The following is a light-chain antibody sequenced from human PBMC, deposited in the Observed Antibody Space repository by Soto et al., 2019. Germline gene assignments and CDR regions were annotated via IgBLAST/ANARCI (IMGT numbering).Light chain of an antibody. J-gene: IGLJ1*01. CDR1: SSDIGSSNY. Sequence: QSVLTQPASVSGSPGQSITISCTGTSSDIGSSNYVSGSQQHPGQAPKLMISDVNNRPSGISDRFAGSKSGNTASLNISVLQAEDEAYYYCYSWNSNSDTHYDFGPGTKLPVL. CDR2: DVN. CDR3: YSWNSNSDTHYD. V-gene: IGLV2-14*03.